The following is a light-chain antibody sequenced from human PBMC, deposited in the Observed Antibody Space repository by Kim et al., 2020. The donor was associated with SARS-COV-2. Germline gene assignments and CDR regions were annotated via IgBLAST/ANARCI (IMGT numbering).Light chain of an antibody. CDR2: RNN. Sequence: GQRVTISCSGGSSNVGSNAVNWYQQRPGTAPKLLIYRNNQRPSGVPDRFSGSKSDTSASLAISGLQSEDEADYYCAAWDDSLNGYVFGTGTKVTVL. CDR1: SSNVGSNA. V-gene: IGLV1-44*01. CDR3: AAWDDSLNGYV. J-gene: IGLJ1*01.